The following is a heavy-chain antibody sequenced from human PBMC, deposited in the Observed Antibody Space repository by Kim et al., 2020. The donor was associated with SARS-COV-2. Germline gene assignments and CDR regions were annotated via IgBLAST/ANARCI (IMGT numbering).Heavy chain of an antibody. Sequence: GGSLRLSCAASGFTFSSYWMSWVRQAPGKGLEWVANIKQDGSEKYYVDSVKGRFTISRDNAKNSLYLQMNSLRAEDTAVYYCARGSGFGESTLFDYWGQGTLVTVSS. J-gene: IGHJ4*02. CDR2: IKQDGSEK. CDR1: GFTFSSYW. CDR3: ARGSGFGESTLFDY. V-gene: IGHV3-7*03. D-gene: IGHD3-10*01.